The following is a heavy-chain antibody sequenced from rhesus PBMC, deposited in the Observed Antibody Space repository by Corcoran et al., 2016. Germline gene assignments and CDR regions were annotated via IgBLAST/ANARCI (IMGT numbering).Heavy chain of an antibody. D-gene: IGHD3-16*01. CDR1: GFTFHNYT. V-gene: IGHV3-103*01. CDR3: TKDLESSYYGDY. CDR2: ISSGGSK. J-gene: IGHJ4*01. Sequence: EVQLVESGGGLAKPGGSLRLSCAASGFTFHNYTMHWVRKAPGKGLEWVSAISSGGSKYYADSVKGRFTISRDNSKNTLSLQMNSLRAEDTAVYYCTKDLESSYYGDYWGQGVLVTVSS.